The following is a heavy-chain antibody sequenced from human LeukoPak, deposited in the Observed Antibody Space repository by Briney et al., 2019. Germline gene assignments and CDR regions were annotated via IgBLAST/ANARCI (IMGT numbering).Heavy chain of an antibody. D-gene: IGHD3-10*01. V-gene: IGHV1-69*05. Sequence: ASVKVSCKAPGGTFSSYAISWVRQAPGQGLEWMGGIIPIFGTANYAQKFQGRVTITTDESTSTAYMELSSLRSEDTAVYYCARASDYYGSGGGLAFDIWGQGTMVTVSS. J-gene: IGHJ3*02. CDR1: GGTFSSYA. CDR3: ARASDYYGSGGGLAFDI. CDR2: IIPIFGTA.